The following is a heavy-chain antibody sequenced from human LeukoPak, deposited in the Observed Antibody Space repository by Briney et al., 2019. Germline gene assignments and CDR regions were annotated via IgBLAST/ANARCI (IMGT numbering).Heavy chain of an antibody. J-gene: IGHJ4*02. CDR1: GFTVSSYY. CDR2: IYSGGST. V-gene: IGHV3-53*01. D-gene: IGHD3-16*01. Sequence: GGSLRLSCVASGFTVSSYYVSWVRQAPGKGLEWVSVIYSGGSTYYADSVEGRFTVSRDNSKNTLYLEMKSLRADDTAVYYCARDLHPRLTGCFDYWGQGTVVTVSS. CDR3: ARDLHPRLTGCFDY.